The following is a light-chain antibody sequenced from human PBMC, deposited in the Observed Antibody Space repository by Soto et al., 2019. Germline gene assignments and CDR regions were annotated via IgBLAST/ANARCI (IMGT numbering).Light chain of an antibody. CDR2: GVS. V-gene: IGKV3-20*01. CDR1: QSVRSSY. J-gene: IGKJ1*01. CDR3: QQYGTSPRT. Sequence: EIVLTQSPGTLSSSPGERATLSCRASQSVRSSYLAWYQQKLGQAPRLLIYGVSNRATGIPDRFSGSGSGTDFTLTISRLESEDFAVYYCQQYGTSPRTFGQGTKVEIK.